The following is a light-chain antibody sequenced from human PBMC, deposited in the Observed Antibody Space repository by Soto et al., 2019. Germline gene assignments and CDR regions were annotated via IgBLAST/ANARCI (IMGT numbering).Light chain of an antibody. CDR1: RSNIGSNY. J-gene: IGLJ1*01. V-gene: IGLV1-47*01. CDR2: RNN. Sequence: QSVLTQPPSASGTPGQRVTISCSGSRSNIGSNYVYWYQQVPGTAPKLLIYRNNQRPSGVPDRFSGSKSGTSASLAISGLRSEDEADYYCATWDDSLNGLYVFGTGTKLTVL. CDR3: ATWDDSLNGLYV.